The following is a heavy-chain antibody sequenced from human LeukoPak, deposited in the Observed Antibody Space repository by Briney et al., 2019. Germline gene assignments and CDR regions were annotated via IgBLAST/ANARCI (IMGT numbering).Heavy chain of an antibody. CDR1: GYTFTSYD. J-gene: IGHJ4*02. V-gene: IGHV1-8*01. CDR2: MNPNSGNT. D-gene: IGHD4-17*01. Sequence: ASVKVSCKASGYTFTSYDINWVRQATGQGLEWMGWMNPNSGNTGYAQKFQGRVTMTRNTSISTAYMELSSLRSEDTAVYYCARVYGDYGLVHFDYWGQGTLVTVSS. CDR3: ARVYGDYGLVHFDY.